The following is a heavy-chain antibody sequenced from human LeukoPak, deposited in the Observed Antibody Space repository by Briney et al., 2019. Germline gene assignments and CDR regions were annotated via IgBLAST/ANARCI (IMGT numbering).Heavy chain of an antibody. Sequence: QPGASLRLSCAASGFTFSSYAMSWVRQAPGKGLEWVSAISGSGGSTYYADSVKGRFTISRDNSKNTLYLQMNSLRAEDTAVYYCATRKPGYGGSDYWGQGTLVTVSS. CDR3: ATRKPGYGGSDY. CDR1: GFTFSSYA. V-gene: IGHV3-23*01. J-gene: IGHJ4*02. D-gene: IGHD4-23*01. CDR2: ISGSGGST.